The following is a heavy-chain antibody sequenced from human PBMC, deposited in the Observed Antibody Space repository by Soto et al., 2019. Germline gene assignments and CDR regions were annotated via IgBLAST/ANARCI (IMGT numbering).Heavy chain of an antibody. V-gene: IGHV4-4*02. Sequence: QVQLQESGPGLVKPSGTLSLTCAVSGGSINSSNLWSLVRQPPRQGLEWLGEIYHSGSTNYNPSLKSRVTISVDKSKNHFSLNLSSMTAADTAVYYCARGGDVVVPTSLDYWVQGTLVTVSS. D-gene: IGHD2-2*01. CDR3: ARGGDVVVPTSLDY. CDR2: IYHSGST. J-gene: IGHJ4*02. CDR1: GGSINSSNL.